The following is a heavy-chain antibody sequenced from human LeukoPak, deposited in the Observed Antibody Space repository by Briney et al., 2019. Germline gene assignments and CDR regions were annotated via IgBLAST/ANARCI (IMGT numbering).Heavy chain of an antibody. Sequence: ASVKVSCKASGYTFTTYGLNWVRQAPGQGPEWMGWISAFNGNTKYAQRFQGRLTVTTDRSTTTAYMELRSLTSDDTAMYYCARGQWFDPWGQGSLVTVSS. CDR2: ISAFNGNT. V-gene: IGHV1-18*01. CDR3: ARGQWFDP. CDR1: GYTFTTYG. J-gene: IGHJ5*02.